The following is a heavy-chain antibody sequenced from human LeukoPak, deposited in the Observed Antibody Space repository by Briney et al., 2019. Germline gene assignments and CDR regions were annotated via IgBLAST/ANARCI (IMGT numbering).Heavy chain of an antibody. V-gene: IGHV3-7*03. Sequence: GGSLRLSCEGSGFSFSSYWMTWVRQLPGKGPEWVANIRQDESERYFADSVKGRFTISRDNSKNTLYLQMNSLRAEDTAVYYCAKVSRSGGRDYWGQGTLVTVSS. CDR1: GFSFSSYW. D-gene: IGHD2-15*01. CDR3: AKVSRSGGRDY. J-gene: IGHJ4*02. CDR2: IRQDESER.